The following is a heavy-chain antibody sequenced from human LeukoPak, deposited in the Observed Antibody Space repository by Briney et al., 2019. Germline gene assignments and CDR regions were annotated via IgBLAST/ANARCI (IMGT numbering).Heavy chain of an antibody. J-gene: IGHJ4*02. CDR1: GGSISSSSYY. CDR2: IYYSGST. D-gene: IGHD6-6*01. CDR3: ARGRRKGIAARQNFDY. Sequence: SETLSLTCTVSGGSISSSSYYWGWIRQPPGKGLEWIGSIYYSGSTYYNPSLKSRVTISVDTSKNQFSLKLSSVTAADTAVYYCARGRRKGIAARQNFDYWGQGTLVTVSS. V-gene: IGHV4-39*07.